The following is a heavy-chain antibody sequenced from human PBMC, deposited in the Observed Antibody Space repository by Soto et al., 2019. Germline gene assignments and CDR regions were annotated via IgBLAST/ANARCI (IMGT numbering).Heavy chain of an antibody. CDR2: INHSGNI. D-gene: IGHD3-3*01. CDR3: ARGSHYDFSSGYADSFAV. Sequence: SDTLSLTCAVYGGSFSGYYWSWLRQPPGKGLEWIGEINHSGNINYNPSLKSRVTVSVDTYKNHFSLKLFSMTAPDTAVYYCARGSHYDFSSGYADSFAVWGQGTMVT. V-gene: IGHV4-34*01. J-gene: IGHJ3*01. CDR1: GGSFSGYY.